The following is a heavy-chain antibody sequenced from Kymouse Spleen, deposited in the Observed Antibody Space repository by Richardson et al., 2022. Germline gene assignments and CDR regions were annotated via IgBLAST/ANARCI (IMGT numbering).Heavy chain of an antibody. CDR1: GFTFSSYD. D-gene: IGHD2-2*02. CDR3: ARADIVVVPAAPYWYFDL. V-gene: IGHV3-13*01. J-gene: IGHJ2*01. Sequence: EVQLVESGGGLVQPGGSLRLSCAASGFTFSSYDMHWVRQATGKGLEWVSAIGTAGDTYYPGSVKGRFTISRENAKNSLYLQMNSLRAGDTAVYYCARADIVVVPAAPYWYFDLWGRGTLVTVSS. CDR2: IGTAGDT.